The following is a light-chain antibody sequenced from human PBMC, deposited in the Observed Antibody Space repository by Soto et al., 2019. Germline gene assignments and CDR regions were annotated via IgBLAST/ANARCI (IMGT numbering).Light chain of an antibody. Sequence: DKQMTQCPSTLSASVGDRVTITCRASQSISSWLAWYQQKPGKAPKLLIHDASTLESGVPSRFSGSGSGTEFTLTISSLQPADFATYYCQQHSTYLWAFGQGPKVDIK. CDR3: QQHSTYLWA. V-gene: IGKV1-5*01. CDR1: QSISSW. J-gene: IGKJ1*01. CDR2: DAS.